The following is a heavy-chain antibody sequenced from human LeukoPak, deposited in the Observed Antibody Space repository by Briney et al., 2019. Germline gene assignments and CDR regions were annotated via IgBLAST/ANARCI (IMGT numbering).Heavy chain of an antibody. D-gene: IGHD3-3*01. CDR3: ARHDRSITIFGVVYSPNNIDV. CDR1: GVSVSSFF. CDR2: INNRGGT. V-gene: IGHV4-59*08. Sequence: SDTLSLTCTVSGVSVSSFFWSWIRQPPGKGLEFIGYINNRGGTKINPSLASRVTISLGTPQNQFSLKLSSVTAADTAVYYCARHDRSITIFGVVYSPNNIDVWGKGTTVTVSS. J-gene: IGHJ6*03.